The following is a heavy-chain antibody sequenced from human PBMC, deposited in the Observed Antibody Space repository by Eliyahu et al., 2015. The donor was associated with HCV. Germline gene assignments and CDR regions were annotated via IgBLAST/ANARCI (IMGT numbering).Heavy chain of an antibody. Sequence: QVHLVQSGAEVKKPGASVTISCKASGNTFNNYYIHWIRQAPGQGLEWMGMNNPHGASTTYSQNFQDRVTMSRDTSTSTDYMELRSLRSDDTAVYYCAKNSYGGYDLIYWGQGTLVTVSS. V-gene: IGHV1-46*02. D-gene: IGHD5-12*01. CDR2: NNPHGAST. CDR3: AKNSYGGYDLIY. J-gene: IGHJ4*02. CDR1: GNTFNNYY.